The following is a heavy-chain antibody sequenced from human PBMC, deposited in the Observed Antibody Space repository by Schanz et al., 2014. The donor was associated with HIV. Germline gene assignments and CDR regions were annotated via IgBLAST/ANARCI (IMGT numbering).Heavy chain of an antibody. CDR1: GFPFSSYA. Sequence: EVQLVESGEGLVKPGGSLRLSCTGSGFPFSSYAINWVRQAPGKGLEWLSSISSSGGYIYYADSVKGRFTISRDNSKNTLYLQMNRLRAEDTAVYYCASGVRGHYYYYAMDVWGQGTTVTVSS. V-gene: IGHV3-21*01. CDR2: ISSSGGYI. D-gene: IGHD3-16*01. CDR3: ASGVRGHYYYYAMDV. J-gene: IGHJ6*02.